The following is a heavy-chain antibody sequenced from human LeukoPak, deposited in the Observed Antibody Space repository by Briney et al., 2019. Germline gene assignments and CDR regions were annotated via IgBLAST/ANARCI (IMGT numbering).Heavy chain of an antibody. Sequence: SETLSLTCTVSGGSISSYYWSWIRQPPGKGLEWIGYIYYSGSTNYNPSLKSRVTISVDTSKNQFSLKLSSVTAADTAVYYCARQEETTVTTGYFDYWGQGTLVTVSS. D-gene: IGHD4-17*01. J-gene: IGHJ4*02. CDR2: IYYSGST. CDR3: ARQEETTVTTGYFDY. CDR1: GGSISSYY. V-gene: IGHV4-59*08.